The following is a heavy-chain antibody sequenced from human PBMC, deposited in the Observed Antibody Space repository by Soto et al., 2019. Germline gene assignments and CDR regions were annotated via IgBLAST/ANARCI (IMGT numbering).Heavy chain of an antibody. V-gene: IGHV1-2*04. J-gene: IGHJ3*02. CDR2: INPNSGGT. CDR3: ARACSSEHDACDI. CDR1: GYTFTGYY. Sequence: ASVKVSCKASGYTFTGYYMHWVRQAPGQGLEWMGWINPNSGGTNYAQKFQGWVTMTRDTSISTAYMELSRLRSDDTAVYYCARACSSEHDACDIWGQGTMVTVSS. D-gene: IGHD6-6*01.